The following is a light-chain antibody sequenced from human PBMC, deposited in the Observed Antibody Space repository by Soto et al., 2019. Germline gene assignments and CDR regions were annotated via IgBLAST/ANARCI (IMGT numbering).Light chain of an antibody. CDR3: QQYASSPPLT. V-gene: IGKV3-20*01. Sequence: EIVLTQSPGTLSLSPGERATLSCGASQSVRTSLAWYQQKPGQAPRLLIYGASSRATAIPDRFSGSGSGTDFTLTISRLEPEDFAVYYCQQYASSPPLTFGGGTKVDIK. CDR2: GAS. CDR1: QSVRTS. J-gene: IGKJ4*01.